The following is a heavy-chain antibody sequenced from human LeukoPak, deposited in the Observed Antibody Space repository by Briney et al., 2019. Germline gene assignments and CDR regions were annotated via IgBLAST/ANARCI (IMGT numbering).Heavy chain of an antibody. J-gene: IGHJ6*03. CDR2: IYASGGST. CDR3: AGAGPYEYVWGPTYPYMDV. V-gene: IGHV4-59*01. D-gene: IGHD3-16*01. Sequence: SETLSLTCSVYGGSINYYYWIWIRQPPGKAPEWIGHIYASGGSTNYTPSLRRRVTISVETSKNQFSLKLSSVTAADTAMYSLAGAGPYEYVWGPTYPYMDVWGKGTTVTVSS. CDR1: GGSINYYY.